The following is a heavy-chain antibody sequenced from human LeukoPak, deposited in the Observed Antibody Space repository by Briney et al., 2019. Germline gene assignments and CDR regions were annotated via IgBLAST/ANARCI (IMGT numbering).Heavy chain of an antibody. J-gene: IGHJ4*02. D-gene: IGHD2-15*01. CDR2: INPSGGST. Sequence: ASVKVSCKASGYTFTSYYMHWVRQAPGQGLEWMGIINPSGGSTSYAQKSQGRVTMTRDTSTSTVYMELSSLRSEDTAVYYCARDLFYCSGGSCYSGYFDYWGQGTLVTVSS. CDR3: ARDLFYCSGGSCYSGYFDY. CDR1: GYTFTSYY. V-gene: IGHV1-46*01.